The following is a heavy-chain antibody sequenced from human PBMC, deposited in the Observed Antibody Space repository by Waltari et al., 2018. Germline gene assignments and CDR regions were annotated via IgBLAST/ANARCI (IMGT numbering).Heavy chain of an antibody. D-gene: IGHD6-13*01. Sequence: EVQLVASGGGLVQPGRSLRLSCAAFGFTFDDYAMHWVRQAPGKGLEWVSGISWNSGSIGYADSVKGRFTISRDNAKNSLYLQMNSLRAEDMALYYCAKDMAAAGKSTFDYWGQGTLVTVSS. CDR3: AKDMAAAGKSTFDY. V-gene: IGHV3-9*03. CDR1: GFTFDDYA. J-gene: IGHJ4*02. CDR2: ISWNSGSI.